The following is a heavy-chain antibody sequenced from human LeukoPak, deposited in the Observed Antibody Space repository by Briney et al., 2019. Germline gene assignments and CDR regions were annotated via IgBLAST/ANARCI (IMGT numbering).Heavy chain of an antibody. Sequence: GGSLRLSCAASGFTFDDYAMHWVRQAPGKGLEWVSGISWNSGSIGYADSVKGRFTISRDNAKNTLYLQVNGLRTEDTAVYYCAKDRLLNCRGDCYIFDYWGQGTVVTVSS. CDR3: AKDRLLNCRGDCYIFDY. J-gene: IGHJ4*02. CDR1: GFTFDDYA. CDR2: ISWNSGSI. V-gene: IGHV3-9*01. D-gene: IGHD2-21*02.